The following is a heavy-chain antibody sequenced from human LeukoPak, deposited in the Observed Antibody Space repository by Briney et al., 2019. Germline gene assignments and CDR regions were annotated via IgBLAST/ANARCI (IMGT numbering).Heavy chain of an antibody. CDR3: ARESLVGATGHNWFDP. CDR1: GYTFIGYY. Sequence: ASVKVSCKASGYTFIGYYVHWVRQAPGQGLEWMGWINPNSGGTNYAQEFQGRVTMTRDTSISTAYMELSRLRSDDTAVYYCARESLVGATGHNWFDPWGQGTLVTVSS. CDR2: INPNSGGT. D-gene: IGHD1-26*01. J-gene: IGHJ5*02. V-gene: IGHV1-2*02.